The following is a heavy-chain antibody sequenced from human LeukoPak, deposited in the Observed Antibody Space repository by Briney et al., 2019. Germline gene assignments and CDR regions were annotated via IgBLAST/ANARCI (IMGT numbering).Heavy chain of an antibody. CDR1: GFTFSNAW. Sequence: GGSLRLSCAASGFTFSNAWMNWVRQAPGKGLEWVGRIKSKTDGGTTDYAAPVKGRFTISRDDSKNTLYLQMNSLKTEDTAVYYCTTDLGYSYGYAGGDYWGQGTLVTVSS. CDR3: TTDLGYSYGYAGGDY. CDR2: IKSKTDGGTT. J-gene: IGHJ4*02. V-gene: IGHV3-15*01. D-gene: IGHD5-18*01.